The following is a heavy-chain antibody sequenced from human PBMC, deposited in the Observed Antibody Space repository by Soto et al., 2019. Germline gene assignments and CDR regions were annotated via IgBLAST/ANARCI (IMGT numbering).Heavy chain of an antibody. Sequence: QVQLVESGGGVVQPGRSLRLYCAASGFTFSSYGMHWVRQAPGKGLEWVAVISYDGSNKYYADSVKGRFTISRDNSKNTLYLQMNSLRAEDTAVYYCAKDRDGDYATVIDYWGQGTLVTVSS. J-gene: IGHJ4*02. CDR1: GFTFSSYG. V-gene: IGHV3-30*18. CDR2: ISYDGSNK. CDR3: AKDRDGDYATVIDY. D-gene: IGHD4-17*01.